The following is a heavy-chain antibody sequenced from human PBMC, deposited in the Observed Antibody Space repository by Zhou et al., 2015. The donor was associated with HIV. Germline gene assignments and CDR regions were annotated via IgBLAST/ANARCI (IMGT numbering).Heavy chain of an antibody. V-gene: IGHV1-69*01. CDR3: ARDGGAGGRPFGESPWA. CDR1: GGTFSSYA. CDR2: IIPIFGTA. Sequence: QVQLVQSGAEVKKPGSSVKVSCKASGGTFSSYAISWVRQAPGQGLEWMGGIIPIFGTANYAQKFQGRVTITADESTSTAYMELSSLRSEDTAVYYCARDGGAGGRPFGESPWAGGQGDNGHRSLQ. J-gene: IGHJ3*01. D-gene: IGHD3-10*01.